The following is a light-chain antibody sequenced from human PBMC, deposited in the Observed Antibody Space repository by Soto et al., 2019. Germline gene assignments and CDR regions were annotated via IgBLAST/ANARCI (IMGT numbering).Light chain of an antibody. CDR2: GAS. J-gene: IGKJ1*01. Sequence: EIVLTQSPGTLSFSPGERATLSCRASQSVSSTSLAWYQQKPGQAPRLLIYGASNRATGGPDRFSGSGSGTDFTLTISRLEPEDFSVYYCQQYDGSPPWTFGLGTKVEFK. V-gene: IGKV3-20*01. CDR3: QQYDGSPPWT. CDR1: QSVSSTS.